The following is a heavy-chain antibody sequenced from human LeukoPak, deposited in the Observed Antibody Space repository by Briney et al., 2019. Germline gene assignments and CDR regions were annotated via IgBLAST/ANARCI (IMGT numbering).Heavy chain of an antibody. J-gene: IGHJ4*02. Sequence: GGSLKLSCAVSGFTFDNFAMNWVRQPPGKGLEWVSSLSGSGTPLYADSVKGRFTISRDNSKNTLYLQMNSLRAEDTAVYYCAKRYPIQLWSQSRFDYWGQGTLVTVSS. CDR3: AKRYPIQLWSQSRFDY. CDR2: LSGSGTP. CDR1: GFTFDNFA. V-gene: IGHV3-23*01. D-gene: IGHD5-18*01.